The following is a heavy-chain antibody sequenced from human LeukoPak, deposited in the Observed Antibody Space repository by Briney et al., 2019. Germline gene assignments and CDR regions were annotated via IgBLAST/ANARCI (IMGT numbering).Heavy chain of an antibody. Sequence: PGGSLRLSCAASGFTFSSYAMSWVRQAPGKGLEWVSAISGSGGSTYYADSVKGRFTISRDNSKNTLYLQMNSLGAEDTAVYYCAKVGSVVQGVTPLDYWGQGTLVTVSS. CDR3: AKVGSVVQGVTPLDY. D-gene: IGHD3-10*01. V-gene: IGHV3-23*01. CDR2: ISGSGGST. J-gene: IGHJ4*02. CDR1: GFTFSSYA.